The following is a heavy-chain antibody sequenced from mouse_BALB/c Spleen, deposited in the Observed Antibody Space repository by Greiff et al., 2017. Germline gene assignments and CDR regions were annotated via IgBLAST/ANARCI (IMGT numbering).Heavy chain of an antibody. CDR2: ISDSGST. V-gene: IGHV3-2*02. CDR3: ASSTGGTLEY. J-gene: IGHJ2*01. Sequence: EVHLVESGPGLVKPSQSLSLTCTVTGYSITSDYVWNWIRQLPGNKLEWMGYISDSGSTSYNPSLKSRISITRDTSKNQFFLQLNSVTTEDTATYYCASSTGGTLEYWGQGTTLTVSS. CDR1: GYSITSDYV.